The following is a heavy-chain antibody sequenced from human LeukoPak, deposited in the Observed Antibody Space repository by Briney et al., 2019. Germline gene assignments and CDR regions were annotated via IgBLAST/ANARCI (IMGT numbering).Heavy chain of an antibody. Sequence: SSISSSSSYIYYADSVKGRFTISRDNAKNSLYLQMNSLRAEDTAVYYCARAPSSSGWPDYWGQGTLVTVSS. CDR3: ARAPSSSGWPDY. CDR2: ISSSSSYI. V-gene: IGHV3-21*01. D-gene: IGHD6-19*01. J-gene: IGHJ4*02.